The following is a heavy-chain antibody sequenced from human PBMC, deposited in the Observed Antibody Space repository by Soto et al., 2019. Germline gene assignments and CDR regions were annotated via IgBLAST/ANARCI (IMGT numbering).Heavy chain of an antibody. J-gene: IGHJ6*02. CDR2: MNPKSGNT. CDR3: ARASRYIGNCGMDV. V-gene: IGHV1-8*01. CDR1: GYTFTSYD. Sequence: QVQLVQSGAEVKKPGASVKVSCKASGYTFTSYDINWVRQSTGQGLEWMAWMNPKSGNTGYAQKFQGKVTMTRTTSMSTDYIGLGSLRSEDTAVYYCARASRYIGNCGMDVWCQGSTVTVSS. D-gene: IGHD1-26*01.